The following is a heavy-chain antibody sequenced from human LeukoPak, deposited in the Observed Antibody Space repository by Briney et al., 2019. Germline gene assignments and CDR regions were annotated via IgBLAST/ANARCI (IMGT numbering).Heavy chain of an antibody. CDR1: GFTFSSYW. V-gene: IGHV3-7*01. D-gene: IGHD3-22*01. Sequence: GGSLRLSCAASGFTFSSYWMSWVRQAPGKWLEWVANIKQDGSEKYYVDSVKGRFTISRDSAKNSLYLQMNSLRAEDTAVYYCARDGLMRLVKNWGQGTLVTVSS. J-gene: IGHJ4*02. CDR2: IKQDGSEK. CDR3: ARDGLMRLVKN.